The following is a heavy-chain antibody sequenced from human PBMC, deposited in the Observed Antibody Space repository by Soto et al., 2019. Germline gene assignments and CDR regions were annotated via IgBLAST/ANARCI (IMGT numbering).Heavy chain of an antibody. CDR3: ARDRGPTRLYYYGMDV. CDR1: GGTFSSYT. D-gene: IGHD3-10*01. Sequence: QVQLVQSGAEVRKPGSSVKVSCKASGGTFSSYTLSWVRQAPGRGLEWMGGVIPIFDKTKYAQKFQGRVTITAEESTSTVYMDLSTLRFDATAVYYCARDRGPTRLYYYGMDVWGQGTTVTVSS. CDR2: VIPIFDKT. J-gene: IGHJ6*02. V-gene: IGHV1-69*01.